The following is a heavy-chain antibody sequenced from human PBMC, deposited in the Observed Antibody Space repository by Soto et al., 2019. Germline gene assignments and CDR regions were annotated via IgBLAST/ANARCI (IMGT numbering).Heavy chain of an antibody. CDR2: MNPNSGNT. CDR1: GYTFTSYD. J-gene: IGHJ4*02. D-gene: IGHD5-12*01. V-gene: IGHV1-8*01. Sequence: GASVKVSCKASGYTFTSYDINWVRQATGQGLEWMGWMNPNSGNTGYAQKFQGRVTMTRNTSISTAYMELSSLRSEDTAVYYCATKAKRWLQQPFDCWGQGTLVTVSS. CDR3: ATKAKRWLQQPFDC.